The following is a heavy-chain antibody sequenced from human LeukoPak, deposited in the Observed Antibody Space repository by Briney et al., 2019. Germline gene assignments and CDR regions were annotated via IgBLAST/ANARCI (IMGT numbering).Heavy chain of an antibody. CDR2: IWYDGSNK. J-gene: IGHJ3*02. CDR3: ARDHGGRFGAFDI. V-gene: IGHV3-33*08. CDR1: GFTFSSYA. Sequence: GGSLRLSCSASGFTFSSYAMHWVRQAPGKGLEWVAVIWYDGSNKYYADSVKGRFTISRDNSKNTLYLQMNSLRAEDTAVYYCARDHGGRFGAFDIWGQGTMVTVSS. D-gene: IGHD3-10*01.